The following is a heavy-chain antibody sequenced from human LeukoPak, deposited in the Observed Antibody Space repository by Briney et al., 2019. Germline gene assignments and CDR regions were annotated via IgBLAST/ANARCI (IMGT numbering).Heavy chain of an antibody. D-gene: IGHD2-15*01. CDR3: ASRYCSGGSCYSGLNYYYYMDV. CDR2: IYTNGST. V-gene: IGHV4-4*07. CDR1: GGSISSYY. J-gene: IGHJ6*03. Sequence: SETLSLTRTVSGGSISSYYWSWIRQPAGKGLEWIGRIYTNGSTNYNPSLKSRVTMSVDTSKNQFSLKLSSVTAADTAVYYCASRYCSGGSCYSGLNYYYYMDVWGKGTTVTVSS.